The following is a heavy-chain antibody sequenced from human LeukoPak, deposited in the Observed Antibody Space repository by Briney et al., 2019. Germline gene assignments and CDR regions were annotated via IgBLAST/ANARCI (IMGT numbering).Heavy chain of an antibody. V-gene: IGHV3-23*01. J-gene: IGHJ4*02. D-gene: IGHD5-18*01. CDR2: ISGSGGST. CDR1: GFTFSNYA. CDR3: ARETDLDTAMVNFDY. Sequence: GGSLRLSCAAAGFTFSNYAMTWVRQAPGKGLEWVSSISGSGGSTYYADSVKGRFTISRDNSKNTLYLQMNSLRAEDTAVYYCARETDLDTAMVNFDYWGQGTLVTVSS.